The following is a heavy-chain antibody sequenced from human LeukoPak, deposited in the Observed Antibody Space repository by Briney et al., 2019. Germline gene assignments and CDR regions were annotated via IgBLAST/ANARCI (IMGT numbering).Heavy chain of an antibody. D-gene: IGHD6-19*01. Sequence: PSETLSLTCTVSGASITSYYWSWIRQSPGKGLEWIGYIYYTGSTNYNPSLKSRVTISVDTSKNQFSLKLSSVTAADTAAYYCARRYSSGWSYNWFDPWGQGTLVTVSS. CDR1: GASITSYY. CDR3: ARRYSSGWSYNWFDP. J-gene: IGHJ5*02. V-gene: IGHV4-59*08. CDR2: IYYTGST.